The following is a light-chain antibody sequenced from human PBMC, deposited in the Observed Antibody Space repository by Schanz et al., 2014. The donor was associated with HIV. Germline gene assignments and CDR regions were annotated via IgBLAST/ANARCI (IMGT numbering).Light chain of an antibody. CDR1: AFNIGQNY. CDR3: AAWDDSLNGVV. CDR2: VNH. V-gene: IGLV1-51*01. Sequence: QSVVTQPPSMSAAPGQRVTISCAGSAFNIGQNYVSWPQQFPGTAPKLLIYVNHQRPSDIPDRFSGSKSGTSASLAISGLQSEDEADYYCAAWDDSLNGVVFGGGTKLTVL. J-gene: IGLJ3*02.